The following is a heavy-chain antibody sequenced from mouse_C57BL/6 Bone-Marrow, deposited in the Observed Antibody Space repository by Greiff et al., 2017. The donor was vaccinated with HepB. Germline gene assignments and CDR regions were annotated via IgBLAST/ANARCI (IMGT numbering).Heavy chain of an antibody. V-gene: IGHV5-15*01. Sequence: EVKLVESGGGLVQPGGSLKLSCAASGFTFSDYGMAWVRQAPRKGPEWVAFISNLAYSIYYADTVTGRVTISRENAKNTLYLEMSSLRSEDTAMYYCARQGYYAMDYWGQGTSVTVSS. CDR3: ARQGYYAMDY. J-gene: IGHJ4*01. CDR1: GFTFSDYG. CDR2: ISNLAYSI.